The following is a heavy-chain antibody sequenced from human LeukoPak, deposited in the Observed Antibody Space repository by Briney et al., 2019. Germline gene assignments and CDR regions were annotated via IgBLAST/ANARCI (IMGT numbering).Heavy chain of an antibody. CDR2: ISGSGGST. J-gene: IGHJ4*02. CDR1: GFTFSSYA. D-gene: IGHD6-19*01. Sequence: TGGSLRLSCAASGFTFSSYAMSWVRQAPGKGLEWVSAISGSGGSTYHADSVKGRFTISRDNSKNTLYLQMNSLRAEDAAVYYCAKDRYSSGWYHYFDYWGQGTLVTVSS. CDR3: AKDRYSSGWYHYFDY. V-gene: IGHV3-23*01.